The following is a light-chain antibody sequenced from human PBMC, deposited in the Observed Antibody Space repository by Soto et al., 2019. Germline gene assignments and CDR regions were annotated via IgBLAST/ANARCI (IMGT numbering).Light chain of an antibody. Sequence: EIVLTQSPGTLSLSPGETATLSCRASQSVSSNYLAWYQQRPGQPPRLLIYGASNRATGIPDRFSGSGSGTDFTLTISRLQPDDLAVYYCQQYNKSPRTFGQGTKVEIK. CDR1: QSVSSNY. CDR2: GAS. J-gene: IGKJ1*01. V-gene: IGKV3-20*01. CDR3: QQYNKSPRT.